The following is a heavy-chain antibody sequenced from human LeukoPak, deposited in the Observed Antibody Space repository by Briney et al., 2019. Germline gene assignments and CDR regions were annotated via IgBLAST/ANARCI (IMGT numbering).Heavy chain of an antibody. Sequence: ASVNVPCKASGYTFTSYAMHWVRQAPGQRLEWMGWINAGNGNTKYSQKFQGRVTITRDTSASTAYMELSSLRSEDTAVYYCARDRGGSYYVRVEFDYWGQGTLVTVSS. D-gene: IGHD1-26*01. V-gene: IGHV1-3*01. CDR1: GYTFTSYA. J-gene: IGHJ4*02. CDR2: INAGNGNT. CDR3: ARDRGGSYYVRVEFDY.